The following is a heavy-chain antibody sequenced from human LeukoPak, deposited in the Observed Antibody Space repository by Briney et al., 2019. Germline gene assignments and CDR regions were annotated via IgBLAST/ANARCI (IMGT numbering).Heavy chain of an antibody. CDR2: ISWNSGSI. V-gene: IGHV3-9*01. J-gene: IGHJ4*02. CDR3: ARPVRQWLVRALGY. CDR1: GFTFDDYA. D-gene: IGHD6-19*01. Sequence: PGGSLRLSCAASGFTFDDYAMHWVRQAPGKGLEWVSGISWNSGSIGYADSVKGRFTISRDNAKNSLYLQMNSLRAEDTALYYCARPVRQWLVRALGYWGQGTLVTVSS.